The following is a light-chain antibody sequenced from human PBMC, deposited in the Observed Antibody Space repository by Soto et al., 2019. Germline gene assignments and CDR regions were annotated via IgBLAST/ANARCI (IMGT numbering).Light chain of an antibody. V-gene: IGLV2-14*01. J-gene: IGLJ3*02. CDR2: GVS. CDR1: KNDIGSSDY. Sequence: QSALTQPASVSASPGQSITISCTGGKNDIGSSDYVSWYQQHPGKAPKLIIYGVSNRPSGTSDRFSGSKSGNTASLTISGLQADDEADYYCSSSTGSNTLVFGGGTQLTVL. CDR3: SSSTGSNTLV.